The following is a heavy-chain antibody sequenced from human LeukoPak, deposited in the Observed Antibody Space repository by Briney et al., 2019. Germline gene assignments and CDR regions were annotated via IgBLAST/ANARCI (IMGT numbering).Heavy chain of an antibody. V-gene: IGHV4-31*03. CDR2: IYYSGST. J-gene: IGHJ6*02. CDR1: GGSISSGGYY. D-gene: IGHD3-10*01. Sequence: PSETLSLTCTVSGGSISSGGYYWSWIRQHPGKGLEWIGYIYYSGSTYYNPSLKSRVTISVDTSKNQFSLKLSSVTAADTAVYYCAAKDLTMGYYYYGMDVWGQGTTVTVSS. CDR3: AAKDLTMGYYYYGMDV.